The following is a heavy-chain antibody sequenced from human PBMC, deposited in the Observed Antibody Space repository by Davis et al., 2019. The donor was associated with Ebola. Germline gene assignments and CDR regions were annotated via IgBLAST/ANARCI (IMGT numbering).Heavy chain of an antibody. Sequence: GESLKISCAASGFTFSSYWMHWVRQAPGKGLVWVSRINSDGSSTSYADSVKGRFTISRDNAKKSLYLQMNSLRAEDTAVYYCARDNMVQGIHWGQGTLVTVSS. CDR3: ARDNMVQGIH. V-gene: IGHV3-74*01. D-gene: IGHD3-10*01. CDR2: INSDGSST. J-gene: IGHJ4*02. CDR1: GFTFSSYW.